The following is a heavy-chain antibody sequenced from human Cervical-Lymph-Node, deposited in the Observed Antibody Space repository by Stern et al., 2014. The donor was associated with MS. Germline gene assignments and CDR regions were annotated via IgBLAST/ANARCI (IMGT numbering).Heavy chain of an antibody. V-gene: IGHV4-4*02. CDR1: GGSISSSNW. CDR2: IHHSGST. J-gene: IGHJ4*02. CDR3: ARVYSSGWGNRRYHFDY. Sequence: QLQLQESGPGLVKPSGTLSLTCAVSGGSISSSNWWSWVRQPPGKGLEWIGEIHHSGSTNYNPSLKSRVTISVDKSRSQFSLKLTSGTAADTAVYYCARVYSSGWGNRRYHFDYWGQGTLVTVSS. D-gene: IGHD6-19*01.